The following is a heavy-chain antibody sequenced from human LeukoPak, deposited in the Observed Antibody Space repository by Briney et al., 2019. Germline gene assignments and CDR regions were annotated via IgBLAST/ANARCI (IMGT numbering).Heavy chain of an antibody. V-gene: IGHV3-7*01. CDR3: AIIPRAAAGPSARSPFHY. CDR2: IKQDGSDK. J-gene: IGHJ4*02. D-gene: IGHD6-13*01. CDR1: GFTFSSYG. Sequence: GRSLRLSCAASGFTFSSYGMHWVRQAPGKGLEWVANIKQDGSDKYYVDSVKGRFTISRDNAKNSLYLQMNSLRAEDTAVYYCAIIPRAAAGPSARSPFHYWGQGTLVTVSS.